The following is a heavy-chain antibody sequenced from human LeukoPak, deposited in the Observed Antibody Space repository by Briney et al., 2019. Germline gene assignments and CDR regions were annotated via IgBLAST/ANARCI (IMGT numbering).Heavy chain of an antibody. V-gene: IGHV4-39*07. CDR2: IYYSGST. J-gene: IGHJ5*02. D-gene: IGHD5-12*01. CDR1: GGSISSSSYY. CDR3: ARDLGYGNWFDP. Sequence: PSETLSLTCTVSGGSISSSSYYWGWIRQPPGKGLEWIGSIYYSGSTNYNPSLKSRVTISVDTSKNQFSLKLSSVTAADTAVYYCARDLGYGNWFDPWGQGTLVTVSS.